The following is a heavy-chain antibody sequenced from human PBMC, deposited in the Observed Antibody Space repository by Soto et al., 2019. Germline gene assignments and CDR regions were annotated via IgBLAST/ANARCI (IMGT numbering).Heavy chain of an antibody. CDR3: ARVNRGAFDH. J-gene: IGHJ4*02. CDR1: GGSIHDYY. CDR2: IFYNGST. Sequence: QVQLQESGPGLVKPSQTLSLTCTVSGGSIHDYYWVWIRQPPGKGLEWIGSIFYNGSTDYNPSLKSRVTLSLATSKNQFSLNMSSVTAADTAVYYCARVNRGAFDHWGQGALVTVSS. V-gene: IGHV4-59*01.